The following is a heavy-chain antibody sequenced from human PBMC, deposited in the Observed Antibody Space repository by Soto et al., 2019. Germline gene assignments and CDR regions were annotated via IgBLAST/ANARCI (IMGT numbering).Heavy chain of an antibody. D-gene: IGHD2-2*02. CDR1: GYSFSSYW. CDR3: ATARYCSGTSCYTPGYYYGMDV. J-gene: IGHJ6*02. Sequence: GESLKISCNGSGYSFSSYWISWVRQMPGKGLEWMGIIDPSDSSTNYSPSFEGHVTISVDKSISTAYLQWSSLKASDTAMYYCATARYCSGTSCYTPGYYYGMDVWGQGTTVTVSS. CDR2: IDPSDSST. V-gene: IGHV5-10-1*01.